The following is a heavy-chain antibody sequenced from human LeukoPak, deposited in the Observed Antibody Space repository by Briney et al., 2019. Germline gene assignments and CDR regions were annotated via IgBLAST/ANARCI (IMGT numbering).Heavy chain of an antibody. D-gene: IGHD1/OR15-1a*01. Sequence: GRSLRLSCAASGFTFSSYAMSWVRQAPGKGLEWVSSISGGHGGTYYADSVKGRFTISRDDSKNTLYLQVNSLRAEDTAVYYCAKGQYASGWNSGNYWGQGTLVTVSS. CDR3: AKGQYASGWNSGNY. CDR2: ISGGHGGT. CDR1: GFTFSSYA. J-gene: IGHJ4*02. V-gene: IGHV3-23*01.